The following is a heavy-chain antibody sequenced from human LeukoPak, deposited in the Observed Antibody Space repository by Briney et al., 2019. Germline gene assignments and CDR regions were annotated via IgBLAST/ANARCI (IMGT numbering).Heavy chain of an antibody. D-gene: IGHD5-24*01. Sequence: GGSLRLSCAASEFTFSNYVMNWVRQAPGKGLEWVSSIRQSGDITYYADSVKGRFTISRDNSKNTLSLQMNSLSREDTAIYYCVRRGGSDGWGAFDIWGQGTVVTVSS. V-gene: IGHV3-23*01. J-gene: IGHJ3*02. CDR1: EFTFSNYV. CDR3: VRRGGSDGWGAFDI. CDR2: IRQSGDIT.